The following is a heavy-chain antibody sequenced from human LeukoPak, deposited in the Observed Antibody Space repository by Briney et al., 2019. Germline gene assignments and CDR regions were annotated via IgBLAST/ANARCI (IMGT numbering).Heavy chain of an antibody. CDR3: ATYPRGAVVD. CDR1: GFTFSSYA. D-gene: IGHD6-19*01. CDR2: ISYDGSNK. Sequence: PGGSLRLSCAASGFTFSSYAMHWVRQAPGKGLEWVAVISYDGSNKYYADSVKGRFTISRDNSKNTLYLQMNSLRAEDTAVYYCATYPRGAVVDWGQGTLVTVSS. V-gene: IGHV3-30-3*01. J-gene: IGHJ4*02.